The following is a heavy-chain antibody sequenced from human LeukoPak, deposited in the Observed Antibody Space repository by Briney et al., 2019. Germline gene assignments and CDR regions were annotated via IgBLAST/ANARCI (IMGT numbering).Heavy chain of an antibody. J-gene: IGHJ4*02. CDR3: AKDCVSGDGYWDFDY. Sequence: GGSLRLSCAASGFTFSNYAMSWVRQAPGKGLEWISGITGGRSTYYADSVKGRFTISRDNSKNTMSLEMNSLRVEDTAVYYCAKDCVSGDGYWDFDYWGQGTLVSVSS. CDR2: ITGGRST. D-gene: IGHD5-24*01. V-gene: IGHV3-23*01. CDR1: GFTFSNYA.